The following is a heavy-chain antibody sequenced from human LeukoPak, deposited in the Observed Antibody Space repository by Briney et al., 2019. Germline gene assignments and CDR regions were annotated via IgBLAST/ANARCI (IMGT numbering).Heavy chain of an antibody. V-gene: IGHV3-23*01. J-gene: IGHJ4*02. CDR3: AKDGAVLLWFGNDQYYFDY. D-gene: IGHD3-10*01. Sequence: PGGSQRLSCAASGFTFSSYAMSWARQAPGKGLEWVSAISGSGGSTYYADSVKGRFTISRGNSQNTLYLQMNSLRAEDTAVYYCAKDGAVLLWFGNDQYYFDYWGQGTLVTVSS. CDR1: GFTFSSYA. CDR2: ISGSGGST.